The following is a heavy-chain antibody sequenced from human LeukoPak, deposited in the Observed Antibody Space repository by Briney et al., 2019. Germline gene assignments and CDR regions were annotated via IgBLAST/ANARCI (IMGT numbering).Heavy chain of an antibody. CDR3: ARADIAVAGTGVDY. CDR2: INHSGST. Sequence: SETLSLTCAVYGGSFSGYYWSWIRQPPGKGLEWIGEINHSGSTNYNPSLKSRVTISVDTSKNQFSLKLSSVPAADTAVYYCARADIAVAGTGVDYWGQGTLVTVSS. D-gene: IGHD6-19*01. CDR1: GGSFSGYY. V-gene: IGHV4-34*01. J-gene: IGHJ4*02.